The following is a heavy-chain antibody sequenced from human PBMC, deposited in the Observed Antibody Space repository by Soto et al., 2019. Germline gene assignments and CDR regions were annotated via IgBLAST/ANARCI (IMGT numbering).Heavy chain of an antibody. CDR1: GYTFTSYY. Sequence: QVQLVQSGAEVKKPGASVKVSCKASGYTFTSYYMHWVRQAPGQGLEWMGIINPSGGSTSYAQKFQGGVPRTRDTSTSTVYMELSSLRSEDTAVYYCAILGEAQGNYFDYWGQGTLVTVSS. CDR2: INPSGGST. V-gene: IGHV1-46*01. D-gene: IGHD4-17*01. J-gene: IGHJ4*02. CDR3: AILGEAQGNYFDY.